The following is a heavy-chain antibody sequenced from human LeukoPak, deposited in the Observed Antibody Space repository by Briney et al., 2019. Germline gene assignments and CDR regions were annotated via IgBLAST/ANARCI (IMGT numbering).Heavy chain of an antibody. Sequence: GGSLRLSCAASGFTFSSYAMHWVRQAPGKGLEWVAVISYDGSNKYYADSVKGRFTISRDNSKNTLYLQMNSLRAEDTAVYYCARDSSRQLGGVDYWGQGTLVTVSS. CDR2: ISYDGSNK. V-gene: IGHV3-30-3*01. D-gene: IGHD6-6*01. CDR3: ARDSSRQLGGVDY. J-gene: IGHJ4*02. CDR1: GFTFSSYA.